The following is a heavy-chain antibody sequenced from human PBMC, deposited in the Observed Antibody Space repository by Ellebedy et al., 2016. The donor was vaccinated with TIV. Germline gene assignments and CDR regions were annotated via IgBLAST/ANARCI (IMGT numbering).Heavy chain of an antibody. J-gene: IGHJ4*02. CDR2: ISAGSTSI. Sequence: GGSLRLSCAASGFTFSSYWMSWVRQAPGNGLEWVSTISAGSTSIYYADSVKGRFTISRDNSKSTLYLQMNSLTVEDTAVYYCARYSSSGRYFDYWGQGTLVTVSS. CDR1: GFTFSSYW. CDR3: ARYSSSGRYFDY. V-gene: IGHV3-23*01. D-gene: IGHD3-22*01.